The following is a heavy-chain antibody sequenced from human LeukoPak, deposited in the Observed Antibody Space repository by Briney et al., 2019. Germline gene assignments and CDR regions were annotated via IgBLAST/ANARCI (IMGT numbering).Heavy chain of an antibody. V-gene: IGHV3-7*01. Sequence: GSLRLSCAASGFTFSSYWMSWVRQAPGKGLEWVANIQQDESEKYYVDSVKGRFTISRDSAKNSLYLQMNSLRAEDTAVYYCARVEDYDILTGFDYWGQGTLVTVSS. CDR3: ARVEDYDILTGFDY. CDR2: IQQDESEK. D-gene: IGHD3-9*01. CDR1: GFTFSSYW. J-gene: IGHJ4*02.